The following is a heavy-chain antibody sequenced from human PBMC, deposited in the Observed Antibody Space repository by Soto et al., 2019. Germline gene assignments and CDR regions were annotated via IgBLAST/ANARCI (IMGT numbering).Heavy chain of an antibody. V-gene: IGHV2-5*02. CDR3: ARIKVVRGVIITEAFEM. CDR2: IYWDEDK. D-gene: IGHD3-10*01. CDR1: GFSLRSNGVG. Sequence: QVTLKESGRTLVKPTQTLTLTCSFSGFSLRSNGVGVGWIRQPPGKALECLARIYWDEDKRYSPSLKSRLTITKDTSRNQVVLTMTNMDPEDTGTYYCARIKVVRGVIITEAFEMWGQGTTVTVSS. J-gene: IGHJ3*02.